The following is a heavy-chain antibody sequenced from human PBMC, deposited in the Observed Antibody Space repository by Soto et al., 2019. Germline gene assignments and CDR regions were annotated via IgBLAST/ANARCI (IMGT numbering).Heavy chain of an antibody. CDR1: GGSFSGYY. J-gene: IGHJ6*03. CDR2: INHSRST. D-gene: IGHD2-2*01. CDR3: ALRLGYCSSTSCSARMDV. Sequence: SETLSLTCAVYGGSFSGYYWSWIRQPPGKGLEWIGEINHSRSTNYNPSLKSRVTISVDTSKNQFSLKLSSVTAADTAVYYCALRLGYCSSTSCSARMDVWGKGTTVTVSS. V-gene: IGHV4-34*01.